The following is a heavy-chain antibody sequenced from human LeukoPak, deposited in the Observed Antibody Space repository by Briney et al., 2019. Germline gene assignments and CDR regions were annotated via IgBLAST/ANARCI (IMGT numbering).Heavy chain of an antibody. D-gene: IGHD2-15*01. Sequence: GGSLRLSCAASGFPLSGYSINWVRQAPGKGLEWVSYISSSGSAIYYVDSVKGRFTVSRDNAKNSLFLQMNSPRAEDTAVYYCVRVKGSYFDYWGQGALVTVSS. CDR3: VRVKGSYFDY. J-gene: IGHJ4*02. CDR2: ISSSGSAI. CDR1: GFPLSGYS. V-gene: IGHV3-48*01.